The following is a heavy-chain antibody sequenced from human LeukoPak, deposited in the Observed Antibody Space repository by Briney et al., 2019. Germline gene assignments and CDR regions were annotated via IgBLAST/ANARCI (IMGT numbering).Heavy chain of an antibody. V-gene: IGHV4-38-2*02. Sequence: PSETLSLTCTVSGYSISSGYYWGWIRQPPGKGLEWIGTIYHSGTTYYDPSLKSRVTMSVDTSKNQFSLRLRSVTAADTAVYYCARGQARLAWFDPWGQGTLVTVSS. D-gene: IGHD6-19*01. J-gene: IGHJ5*02. CDR2: IYHSGTT. CDR3: ARGQARLAWFDP. CDR1: GYSISSGYY.